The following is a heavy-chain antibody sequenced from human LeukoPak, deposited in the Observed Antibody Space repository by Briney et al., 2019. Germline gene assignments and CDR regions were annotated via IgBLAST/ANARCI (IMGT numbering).Heavy chain of an antibody. D-gene: IGHD6-19*01. CDR2: IKQDGSEK. V-gene: IGHV3-7*01. CDR1: GFTLSNYW. Sequence: GGSLRLSCAASGFTLSNYWMSWVRQAPGKGLEWVANIKQDGSEKYYVDSVRGRFTTSRDNAKNSLYLQMNSLRAEDTAVYYCARDSDLRIAVSHDRHYYYGMDVWGQGTTVTVSS. J-gene: IGHJ6*02. CDR3: ARDSDLRIAVSHDRHYYYGMDV.